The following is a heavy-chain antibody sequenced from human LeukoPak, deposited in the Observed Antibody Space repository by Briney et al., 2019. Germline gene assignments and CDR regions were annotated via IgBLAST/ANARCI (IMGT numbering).Heavy chain of an antibody. J-gene: IGHJ4*02. D-gene: IGHD3-3*01. CDR1: GGSISSYY. Sequence: SETLSLTCTVSGGSISSYYWSWIRQPPGKGLEWIGYIYYSGSTNYNPSLKSRVTISVDTSKNQFSLKLSSVTAADTAVYYCARSGHDFWSGYYYFDYWGQGTLVTVSS. V-gene: IGHV4-59*01. CDR3: ARSGHDFWSGYYYFDY. CDR2: IYYSGST.